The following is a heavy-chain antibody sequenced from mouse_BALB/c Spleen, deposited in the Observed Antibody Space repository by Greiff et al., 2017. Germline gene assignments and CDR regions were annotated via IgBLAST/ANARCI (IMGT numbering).Heavy chain of an antibody. CDR3: ARDTGTSAY. Sequence: VKLQESGPGLVAPSQSLSITCTVSGFSLTSYGVHWVRQPPGKGLEWLGVIWAGGSTNYNSALMSRLSISKDNSKSQVFLKMNSLQTDDTAMYYCARDTGTSAYWGQGTLVTVSA. V-gene: IGHV2-9*02. CDR2: IWAGGST. D-gene: IGHD4-1*01. CDR1: GFSLTSYG. J-gene: IGHJ3*01.